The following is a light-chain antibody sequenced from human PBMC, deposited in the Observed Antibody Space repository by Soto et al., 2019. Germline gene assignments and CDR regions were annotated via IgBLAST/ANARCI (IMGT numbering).Light chain of an antibody. CDR1: TSNIGAGYD. CDR3: QSYDNSLSGWV. V-gene: IGLV1-40*01. Sequence: QSVLTQPPSVSGVPGQRVTIPCTGSTSNIGAGYDVHWYQQVPGTAPKLLIYANNNRPSGVPGRFSGSKSGTSATLAITGLQAEDETDYYCQSYDNSLSGWVFGGGTKVTVL. J-gene: IGLJ3*02. CDR2: ANN.